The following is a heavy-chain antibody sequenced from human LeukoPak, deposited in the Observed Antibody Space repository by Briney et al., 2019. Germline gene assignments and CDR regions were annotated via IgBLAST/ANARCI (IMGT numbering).Heavy chain of an antibody. V-gene: IGHV4-39*07. J-gene: IGHJ4*02. CDR1: GGSISSSSHS. CDR2: IYYSGST. D-gene: IGHD2-2*01. Sequence: SETLSLTCSVSGGSISSSSHSWGWIRQSPGKGLEWIGSIYYSGSTFYNPSLKSRVTISVDRSKNQFSLKLSSVTAADTAVYYCAREGIVVVPAAMDYWGQGTLVTVSS. CDR3: AREGIVVVPAAMDY.